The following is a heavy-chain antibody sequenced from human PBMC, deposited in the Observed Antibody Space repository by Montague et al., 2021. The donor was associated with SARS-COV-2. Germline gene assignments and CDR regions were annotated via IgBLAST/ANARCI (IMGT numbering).Heavy chain of an antibody. D-gene: IGHD6-6*01. Sequence: SETLSLTCAVYGGSFSGYYWSWIRQPPGKGLEWIGEVNLSGSTNYNPSLKSRVTISVDTSKNQFSLKLSSVTAADTAVYYCSRVKRISSWVRQPAADWGKGTPVTVSS. V-gene: IGHV4-34*01. J-gene: IGHJ4*02. CDR1: GGSFSGYY. CDR2: VNLSGST. CDR3: SRVKRISSWVRQPAAD.